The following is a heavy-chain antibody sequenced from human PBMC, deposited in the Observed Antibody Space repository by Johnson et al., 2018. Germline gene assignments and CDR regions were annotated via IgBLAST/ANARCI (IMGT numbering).Heavy chain of an antibody. CDR3: IPREFAGGTTAS. V-gene: IGHV3-73*02. CDR2: IRSKTYHYAT. Sequence: EVQLLESGGGLVQPGGSLKLSCVVSGLTFSDFSLHWVRPASGKGLEWVGRIRSKTYHYATVYGASVKGRFTLTRDDSKNTTFLQMNSLKTDDTAIYYCIPREFAGGTTASWGQGSLVTVSS. D-gene: IGHD1-1*01. CDR1: GLTFSDFS. J-gene: IGHJ5*02.